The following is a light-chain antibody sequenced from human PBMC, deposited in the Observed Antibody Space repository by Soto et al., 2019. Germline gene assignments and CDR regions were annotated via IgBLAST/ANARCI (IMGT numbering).Light chain of an antibody. CDR1: SSDVGGYNY. J-gene: IGLJ1*01. Sequence: QLVLTQPASVSGSPGQSITISCTGASSDVGGYNYVSWFQQHPGKAPKLLIYDVSYRPSGVSNLFSGSKSGTTASLTISGLQAEDEADYYCSSYTSSSTQVFGTGTKLTVL. V-gene: IGLV2-14*03. CDR2: DVS. CDR3: SSYTSSSTQV.